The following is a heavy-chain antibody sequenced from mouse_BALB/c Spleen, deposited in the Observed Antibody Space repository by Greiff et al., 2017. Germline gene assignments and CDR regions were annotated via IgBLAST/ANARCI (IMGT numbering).Heavy chain of an antibody. CDR3: AHDGYFDV. J-gene: IGHJ1*01. CDR1: GFNIKDTY. CDR2: IDPANGNT. Sequence: EVQVVESGAELVKPGASVKLSCTASGFNIKDTYMHWVKQRPEQGLEWIGRIDPANGNTKYDPKFQGKATITADTSSNTAYLQLSSLTSEDTAVYYCAHDGYFDVWGAGTTVTVSS. D-gene: IGHD2-3*01. V-gene: IGHV14-3*02.